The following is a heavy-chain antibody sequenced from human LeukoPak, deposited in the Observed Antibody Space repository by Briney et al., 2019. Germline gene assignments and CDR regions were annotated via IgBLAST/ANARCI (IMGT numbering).Heavy chain of an antibody. V-gene: IGHV1-2*02. D-gene: IGHD7-27*01. CDR2: INPNSGGT. Sequence: ASVKVSCKASGYTFTGYYMHWVRQAPGQGLEWMGWINPNSGGTNYAQKFQGRVTMTRDTSISTAYMELSRLRSDDTAVYYCARGWGARSRNQFDYWGQGTLVTVSS. CDR3: ARGWGARSRNQFDY. J-gene: IGHJ4*02. CDR1: GYTFTGYY.